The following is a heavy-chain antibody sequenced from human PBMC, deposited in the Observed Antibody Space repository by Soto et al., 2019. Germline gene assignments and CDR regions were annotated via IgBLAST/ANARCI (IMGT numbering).Heavy chain of an antibody. CDR1: GFSFSDYY. D-gene: IGHD3-10*01. CDR2: LSTSSSYT. J-gene: IGHJ1*01. CDR3: ARDLDSMIRGVYQH. Sequence: QVQLVESGGGVVKPGGSLRLSCVASGFSFSDYYLHWIRQAPGKGLEWVSYLSTSSSYTNYADSVKGRFTISRDNARNSLYLQMSSLRSDDTAVYFSARDLDSMIRGVYQHLGQGTRVIVS. V-gene: IGHV3-11*05.